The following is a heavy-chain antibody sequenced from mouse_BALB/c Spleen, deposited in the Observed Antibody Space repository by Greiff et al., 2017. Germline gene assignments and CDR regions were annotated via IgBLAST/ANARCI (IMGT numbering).Heavy chain of an antibody. V-gene: IGHV1-4*01. CDR1: GYTFTSYT. Sequence: VKLQESGAELARPGASVKMSCKASGYTFTSYTMHWVKQRPGQGLEWIGYINPSSGYTNYNQKFKDKATLTADKSSSTAYMQLSSLTSEDSAVYYCASSETAWFAYWGQGTLVTVSA. CDR2: INPSSGYT. J-gene: IGHJ3*01. D-gene: IGHD6-1*01. CDR3: ASSETAWFAY.